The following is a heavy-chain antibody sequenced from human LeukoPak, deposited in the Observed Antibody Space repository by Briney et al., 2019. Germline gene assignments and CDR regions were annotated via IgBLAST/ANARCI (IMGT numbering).Heavy chain of an antibody. CDR3: VSPATVTTWAYAFDI. CDR2: IRYDGSNK. CDR1: RFTFSSYG. D-gene: IGHD4-17*01. V-gene: IGHV3-30*02. Sequence: GGSLRLSCAASRFTFSSYGMHWVRQAPGKGLEWVAFIRYDGSNKYYADSVKGRFTISRDNAKNSLYLQMNSLRAEDTAVYYCVSPATVTTWAYAFDIWGQGTMVTVSS. J-gene: IGHJ3*02.